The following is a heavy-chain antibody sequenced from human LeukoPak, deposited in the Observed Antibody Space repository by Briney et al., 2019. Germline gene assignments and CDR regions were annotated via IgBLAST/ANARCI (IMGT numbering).Heavy chain of an antibody. Sequence: PSETLSLTCTVSGGSISSSSYYWGWIRQPPGKGLEWIGTIYYSGSTYHNPSLKSRVTISVDTSKNQFSLKLSSVSAADTAVYYCARLPYYYDSSGYTFDIWGQGTMVTVSS. CDR3: ARLPYYYDSSGYTFDI. D-gene: IGHD3-22*01. V-gene: IGHV4-39*01. CDR2: IYYSGST. CDR1: GGSISSSSYY. J-gene: IGHJ3*02.